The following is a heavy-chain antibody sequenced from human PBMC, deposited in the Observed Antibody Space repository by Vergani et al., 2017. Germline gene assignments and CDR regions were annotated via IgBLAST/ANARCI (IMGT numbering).Heavy chain of an antibody. CDR3: ARAGAARPHYYYYYMDV. CDR2: IIPIFGTA. Sequence: QVQLVQSGAEVKKPGSSVQVSCKASGGTFSSYAISWVRQAPGQGLEWMGGIIPIFGTANYAQKFQGRVMITADESTSTAYMELSSLRSEDTALYYCARAGAARPHYYYYYMDVWGKGTTVTVSS. J-gene: IGHJ6*03. CDR1: GGTFSSYA. D-gene: IGHD6-6*01. V-gene: IGHV1-69*01.